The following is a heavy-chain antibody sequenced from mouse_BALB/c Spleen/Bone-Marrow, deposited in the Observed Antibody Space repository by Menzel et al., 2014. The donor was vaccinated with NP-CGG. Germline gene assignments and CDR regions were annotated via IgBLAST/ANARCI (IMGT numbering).Heavy chain of an antibody. D-gene: IGHD1-2*01. CDR3: TRRTATLDY. J-gene: IGHJ2*01. V-gene: IGHV1-5*01. CDR2: IYPGDRDT. CDR1: GYSFTSYW. Sequence: EVQLQQSGTVLARPGASVKMSCKASGYSFTSYWIHWVKQRPGQGLEWIGAIYPGDRDTSFNQKFKDKAKLTAVTSASTAYMELSSLTNEDSAVYYCTRRTATLDYWGQGTTLTVSS.